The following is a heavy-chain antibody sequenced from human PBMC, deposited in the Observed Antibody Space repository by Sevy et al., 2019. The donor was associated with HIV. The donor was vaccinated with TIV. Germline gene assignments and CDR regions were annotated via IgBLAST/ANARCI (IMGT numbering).Heavy chain of an antibody. Sequence: GESLKISCRGSGYSFSNFWIGWVRQMPGKGLEWVGIIFPGDSETRYGLSFQGQVTISADKSISTAYLQWISLKASDTAMYYCARQGTEGVDYWGQGTLVTVSS. CDR2: IFPGDSET. V-gene: IGHV5-51*01. D-gene: IGHD2-21*02. CDR3: ARQGTEGVDY. J-gene: IGHJ4*02. CDR1: GYSFSNFW.